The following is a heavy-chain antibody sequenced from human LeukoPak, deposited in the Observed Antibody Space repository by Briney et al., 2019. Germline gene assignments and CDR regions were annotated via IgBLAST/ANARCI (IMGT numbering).Heavy chain of an antibody. V-gene: IGHV3-23*01. CDR2: ICGNNGNT. J-gene: IGHJ4*02. CDR3: AKQTGGSCSSGFDS. CDR1: GFTFSSYA. Sequence: GGSLRLSCAASGFTFSSYAMSWVRQAPGKGLEWVSDICGNNGNTYYADSVKGRFTISRDNSKNTLYLQMYSLRAEDTAVYYCAKQTGGSCSSGFDSWGQGTLVTVST. D-gene: IGHD2-15*01.